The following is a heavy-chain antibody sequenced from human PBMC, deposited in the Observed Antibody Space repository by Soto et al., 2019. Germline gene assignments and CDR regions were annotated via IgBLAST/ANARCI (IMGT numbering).Heavy chain of an antibody. CDR3: AGKTVAGYFDY. CDR2: ISYDGSNK. D-gene: IGHD6-19*01. CDR1: GFTFSSYA. V-gene: IGHV3-30*04. J-gene: IGHJ4*02. Sequence: GGSLRLSCAASGFTFSSYAMHWVRQAPGKGLEWVAVISYDGSNKYYADSVKGRFTISRDNSKNTLYLQMNSLRAEDTAVYYCAGKTVAGYFDYWGQGTLVTVSS.